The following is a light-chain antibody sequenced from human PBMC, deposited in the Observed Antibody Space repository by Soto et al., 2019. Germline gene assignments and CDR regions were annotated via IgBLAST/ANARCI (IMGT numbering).Light chain of an antibody. Sequence: QSVLTQPPSVSGAAGRRVTISCTGGSSNIGTGYDVHWYQQLPGTAPKLLIYGNSNRPSGVPDRFSGSKSGTSASLAITGLQAEDEADFYCQSYDSSLSGSNVVFGGGTQLTV. CDR1: SSNIGTGYD. J-gene: IGLJ2*01. CDR3: QSYDSSLSGSNVV. V-gene: IGLV1-40*01. CDR2: GNS.